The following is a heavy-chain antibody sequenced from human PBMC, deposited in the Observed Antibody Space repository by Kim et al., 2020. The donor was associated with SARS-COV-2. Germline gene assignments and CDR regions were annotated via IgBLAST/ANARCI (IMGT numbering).Heavy chain of an antibody. D-gene: IGHD2-2*01. Sequence: SETLSLTCSVSSDSISSYYCSWIRQVPGKGLEWLGYIYYSGSTDYNPSLKTQVTISWDTSKNQFSLVLTSVTDADTAVYFCARSEGRASWHQFDYWGPG. V-gene: IGHV4-59*01. J-gene: IGHJ4*02. CDR3: ARSEGRASWHQFDY. CDR2: IYYSGST. CDR1: SDSISSYY.